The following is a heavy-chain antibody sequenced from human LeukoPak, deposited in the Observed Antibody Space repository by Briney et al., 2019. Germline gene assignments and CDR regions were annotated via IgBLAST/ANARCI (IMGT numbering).Heavy chain of an antibody. CDR2: MKQDGSEK. Sequence: GGSLRLSCAASGFSLSRYWMSWVRQAPGKGLEWVANMKQDGSEKKYVDSVKGRFTISRDNTKNSLYLQMNSLRAEDTAVYYCAKDLLTGGSYLLIYFDYWGQGTLVTVSS. CDR1: GFSLSRYW. J-gene: IGHJ4*02. V-gene: IGHV3-7*03. CDR3: AKDLLTGGSYLLIYFDY. D-gene: IGHD1-26*01.